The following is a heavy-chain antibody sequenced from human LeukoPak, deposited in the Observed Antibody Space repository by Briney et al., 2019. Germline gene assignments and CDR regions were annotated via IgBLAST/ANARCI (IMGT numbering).Heavy chain of an antibody. CDR2: ISYTGST. Sequence: SETLSLTCTVSGDSISSSSYYWNWISQPPGEGLEWIASISYTGSTYYNSSLKSRVTISVDTSKNQFSLKLSSVTAADTAVYYCARLRSGFWSGYYPDYWGQGTLVTVSS. J-gene: IGHJ4*02. CDR1: GDSISSSSYY. D-gene: IGHD3-3*01. V-gene: IGHV4-39*01. CDR3: ARLRSGFWSGYYPDY.